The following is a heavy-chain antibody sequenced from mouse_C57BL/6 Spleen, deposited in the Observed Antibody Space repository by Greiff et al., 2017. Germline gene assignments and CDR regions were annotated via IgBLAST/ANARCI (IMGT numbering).Heavy chain of an antibody. D-gene: IGHD2-5*01. J-gene: IGHJ3*01. CDR2: IWSGGST. CDR1: GFSLTSYG. V-gene: IGHV2-2*01. Sequence: VKLVESGPGLVQPSQSLSITCTVPGFSLTSYGVHWVRQSPGTGLEWLGVIWSGGSTDFTAAFISRLSISTDNSHSQVFMKMNSLKSDDTAIYYCARTLHYSNYWFAYWGQGTLVTVSA. CDR3: ARTLHYSNYWFAY.